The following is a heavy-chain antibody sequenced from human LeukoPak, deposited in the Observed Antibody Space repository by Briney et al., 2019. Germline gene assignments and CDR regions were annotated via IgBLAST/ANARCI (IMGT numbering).Heavy chain of an antibody. Sequence: ASVKVSCKVSGYTLTELSMHWVRQAPGKGLGWMGGFDPEDGETIYAQKFQGRVTMTEDTSTDTAYMELSSLRSEDAAVYYCATGLEPYDDAFDIWGQGTMVTVSS. CDR2: FDPEDGET. CDR3: ATGLEPYDDAFDI. D-gene: IGHD1-1*01. J-gene: IGHJ3*02. CDR1: GYTLTELS. V-gene: IGHV1-24*01.